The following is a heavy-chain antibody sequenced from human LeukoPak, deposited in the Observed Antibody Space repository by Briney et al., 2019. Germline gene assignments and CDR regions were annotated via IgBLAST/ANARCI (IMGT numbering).Heavy chain of an antibody. D-gene: IGHD2-8*02. J-gene: IGHJ4*02. CDR2: ISNDGNKK. CDR3: AKEGWDKSYWYGRIDY. V-gene: IGHV3-30*18. CDR1: GFTFSTYG. Sequence: GGSLRLSCAATGFTFSTYGMHWVRQAPGKGLEWVAAISNDGNKKYYADSVKGRFTISRDNPKNTLFLRMNSLRAEDTAVYYCAKEGWDKSYWYGRIDYWGQGTLVTVSS.